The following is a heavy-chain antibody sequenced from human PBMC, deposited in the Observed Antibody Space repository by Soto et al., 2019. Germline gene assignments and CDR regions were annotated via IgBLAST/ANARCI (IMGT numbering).Heavy chain of an antibody. CDR1: GGSISSYH. J-gene: IGHJ6*03. CDR2: IYYSGST. V-gene: IGHV4-59*01. CDR3: ARVDGYDSPGYYYYMDV. Sequence: SETLSLTCTVSGGSISSYHWSWIRQPQGKGLEWIGYIYYSGSTNYNPSLKSRVTISVDTSKNQFSLKLSSVTAADTAVYFCARVDGYDSPGYYYYMDVWGKGTTVTVSS. D-gene: IGHD5-12*01.